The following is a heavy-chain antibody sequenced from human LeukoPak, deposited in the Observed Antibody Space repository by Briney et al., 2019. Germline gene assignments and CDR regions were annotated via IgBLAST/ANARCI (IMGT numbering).Heavy chain of an antibody. CDR2: INQDGSGK. V-gene: IGHV3-7*03. D-gene: IGHD4-17*01. Sequence: GASLRLSCAASGFTFSTYWMTWVRQAPGKGLEWVASINQDGSGKFYVDSVKGRFTISRDNAQKSLYLEMNSLRAEDTAFYYCARAVTSTEGYWGQGTLVTVSS. CDR1: GFTFSTYW. CDR3: ARAVTSTEGY. J-gene: IGHJ4*02.